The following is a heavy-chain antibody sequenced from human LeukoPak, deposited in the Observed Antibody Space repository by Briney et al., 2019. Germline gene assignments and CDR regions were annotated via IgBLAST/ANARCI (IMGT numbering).Heavy chain of an antibody. CDR3: ARDGSTAMVYDYYYYMDV. D-gene: IGHD5-18*01. V-gene: IGHV3-30*04. CDR1: GFTFSSYA. Sequence: GGSLRLSCAASGFTFSSYAMHWARQAPGKGLEWVAFISYGGSNKYYADSVKGRFTISRDNSKNTLYLQMNSLRAEDTAVYYCARDGSTAMVYDYYYYMDVWGKGTTVTVSS. J-gene: IGHJ6*03. CDR2: ISYGGSNK.